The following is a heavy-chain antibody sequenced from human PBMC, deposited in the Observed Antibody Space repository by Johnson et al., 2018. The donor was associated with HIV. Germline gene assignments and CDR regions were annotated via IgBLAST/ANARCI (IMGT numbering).Heavy chain of an antibody. Sequence: EVQLVESGGGVVRPGGSLRLSCAASGFIFDDYGMSWVRQVPGKGLEWVSGVNLNGGSTGYADTVKGRFIIPRENAKNSLDLQKNNLRAEDRALYYCARAYIMGIYSSGGIEAFDIWGQGTMVTVSS. CDR1: GFIFDDYG. CDR3: ARAYIMGIYSSGGIEAFDI. CDR2: VNLNGGST. D-gene: IGHD6-19*01. J-gene: IGHJ3*02. V-gene: IGHV3-20*04.